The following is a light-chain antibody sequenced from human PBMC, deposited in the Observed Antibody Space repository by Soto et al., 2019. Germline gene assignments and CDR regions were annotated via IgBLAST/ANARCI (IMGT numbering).Light chain of an antibody. CDR2: DXX. V-gene: IGKV3-11*01. CDR1: QSVGSY. CDR3: QQRRSWPRA. J-gene: IGKJ1*01. Sequence: EIVLTQSPGTLSLSPGERATLSCRASQSVGSYLAWFQQKPGQXPXLXXXDXXXRATGIXARFNGSGSGTDFTLTISSLEPEDFAVYYCQQRRSWPRAFGQGTKVDIK.